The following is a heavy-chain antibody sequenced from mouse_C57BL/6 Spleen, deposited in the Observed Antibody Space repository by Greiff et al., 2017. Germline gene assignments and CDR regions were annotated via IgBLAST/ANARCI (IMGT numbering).Heavy chain of an antibody. CDR3: ARIYSYGSGWFDV. CDR2: ILPGNGST. D-gene: IGHD1-1*01. V-gene: IGHV1-9*01. J-gene: IGHJ1*03. Sequence: QVQLQQSGAALMKPGASVKLSCKATGYTFTGYWIEWVKHRPGHGLEWIGEILPGNGSTNYNEKFKGKATFTADTSSRTAYMQLSSLTTEDTAIYYSARIYSYGSGWFDVWGTGSTVTVSS. CDR1: GYTFTGYW.